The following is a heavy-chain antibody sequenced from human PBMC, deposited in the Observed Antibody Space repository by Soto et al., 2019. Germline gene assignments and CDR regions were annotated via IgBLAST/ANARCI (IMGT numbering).Heavy chain of an antibody. Sequence: GGSLRLSCAASGFTFSSYGMHWVRQAPGKGLEWVAVISYDGSNKYYADSVKGRFTISRDNSKNTLYLQMNSLRAEDTAVYYCAKPVGATQNWFDPWGQ. CDR3: AKPVGATQNWFDP. J-gene: IGHJ5*02. CDR2: ISYDGSNK. V-gene: IGHV3-30*18. CDR1: GFTFSSYG. D-gene: IGHD1-26*01.